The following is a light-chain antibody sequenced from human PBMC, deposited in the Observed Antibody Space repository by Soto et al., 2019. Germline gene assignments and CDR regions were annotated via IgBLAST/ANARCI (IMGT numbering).Light chain of an antibody. CDR1: QTINSN. Sequence: EIVLTQSPATLSLSPGERATLSCRASQTINSNLAWYQQKPGQAPRLLIYDASNRATGIPARFSGRGSGTEFTLTITSLQSEDFAVYYCQQYNNWPPITFGQGTRLEI. CDR3: QQYNNWPPIT. CDR2: DAS. V-gene: IGKV3D-15*01. J-gene: IGKJ5*01.